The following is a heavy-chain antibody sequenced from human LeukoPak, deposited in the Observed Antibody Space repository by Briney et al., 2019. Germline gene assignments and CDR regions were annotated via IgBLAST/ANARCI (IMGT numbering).Heavy chain of an antibody. V-gene: IGHV4-59*12. Sequence: PSETLSLTCTVSGGFTSSNYWSWIRQPPGKGLGWVGYIYYSGSTNYNASLKRRVTISVDASKHQFSLRLTSVTAADTAVFYCARGDYYAGGGRNWFDLWSQGTLVTVSS. D-gene: IGHD3-16*01. CDR1: GGFTSSNY. CDR2: IYYSGST. CDR3: ARGDYYAGGGRNWFDL. J-gene: IGHJ5*02.